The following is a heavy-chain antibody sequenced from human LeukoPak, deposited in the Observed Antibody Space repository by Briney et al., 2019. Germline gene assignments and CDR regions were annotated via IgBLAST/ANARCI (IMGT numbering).Heavy chain of an antibody. CDR2: IYPCDCGT. CDR3: ARRRVSSGGYYYYYYMDV. J-gene: IGHJ6*03. Sequence: GEALKISCRGSGYIFTSYWIGWGLQMAGKSVEWMGIIYPCDCGTRYSPAFEGQVTLSADKSNSPAYLQWSSLKASDTAMYYCARRRVSSGGYYYYYYMDVWGKGTPVTVSS. CDR1: GYIFTSYW. D-gene: IGHD1-26*01. V-gene: IGHV5-51*01.